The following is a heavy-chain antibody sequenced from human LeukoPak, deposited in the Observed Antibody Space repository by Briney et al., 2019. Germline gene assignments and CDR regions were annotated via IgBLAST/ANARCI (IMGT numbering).Heavy chain of an antibody. V-gene: IGHV3-33*08. D-gene: IGHD2/OR15-2a*01. CDR3: ARATPSWTNSYFDY. CDR1: GFTFSSYS. CDR2: IWYDGSNK. Sequence: GGSLRLSCAASGFTFSSYSMNWVRQAPGKGLEWVAVIWYDGSNKYYADSVKGRFTISRDNSKNTLYLQMNSLRAEDTAVYYCARATPSWTNSYFDYWGQGTLVTVSS. J-gene: IGHJ4*02.